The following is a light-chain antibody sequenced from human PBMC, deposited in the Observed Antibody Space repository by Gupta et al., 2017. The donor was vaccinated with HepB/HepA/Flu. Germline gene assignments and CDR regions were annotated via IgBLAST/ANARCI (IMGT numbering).Light chain of an antibody. J-gene: IGKJ2*03. CDR1: QSVSSY. Sequence: EIVLTQSPATLSLSPGERATLSCRASQSVSSYLAWYQQKPGQAPRLLIYDTSNRATGIPARFSGSGAGTDFTLTISSLEPEDFAVYYCQQLSNGPPPYSFGQGTKLEIK. V-gene: IGKV3-11*01. CDR2: DTS. CDR3: QQLSNGPPPYS.